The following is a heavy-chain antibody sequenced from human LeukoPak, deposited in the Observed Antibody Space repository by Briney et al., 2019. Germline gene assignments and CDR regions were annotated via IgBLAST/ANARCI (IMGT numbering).Heavy chain of an antibody. J-gene: IGHJ5*02. V-gene: IGHV4-34*01. CDR1: GGSFSGYY. D-gene: IGHD3-3*01. Sequence: PSETLSLTCAVYGGSFSGYYWSWIRQPPGKGLEWIGEINHSGSTNYNPSLKSRVTLSVDTSKNQFSLKLSSVTAADTAVYYCARQISTYWFDPWGQGILVTVSS. CDR2: INHSGST. CDR3: ARQISTYWFDP.